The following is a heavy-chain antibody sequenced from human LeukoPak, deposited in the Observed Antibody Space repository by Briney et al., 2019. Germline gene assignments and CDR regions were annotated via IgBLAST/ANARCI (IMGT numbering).Heavy chain of an antibody. CDR2: TKQDGSEK. CDR1: GFTFSSYW. V-gene: IGHV3-7*01. CDR3: AREAGDSSGWYNWFDP. Sequence: GGSLRLSCAASGFTFSSYWMSWVRQAPGKGREWVANTKQDGSEKNYVDSVKGRFTISRDNAKNSLYLQMNSLRAEDTAVYSCAREAGDSSGWYNWFDPWGQGTLVTVSS. J-gene: IGHJ5*02. D-gene: IGHD6-19*01.